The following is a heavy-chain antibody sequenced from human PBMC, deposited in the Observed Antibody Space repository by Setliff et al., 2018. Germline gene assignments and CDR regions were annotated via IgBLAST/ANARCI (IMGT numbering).Heavy chain of an antibody. V-gene: IGHV4-61*09. Sequence: PSETLSLTCNVSGGSISSRTYYWSWIRQPAGKGLEWIGHIYTSWSTNYSPSLKSRVTMSVDTTKNQFSLKLPSVTAADTAVYFCVREGRSSTKGWYMDVWGKGTSVTVSS. CDR1: GGSISSRTYY. CDR3: VREGRSSTKGWYMDV. D-gene: IGHD2-2*01. CDR2: IYTSWST. J-gene: IGHJ6*03.